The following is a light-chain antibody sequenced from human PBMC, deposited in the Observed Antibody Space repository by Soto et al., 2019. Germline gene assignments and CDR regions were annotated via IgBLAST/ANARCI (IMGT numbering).Light chain of an antibody. V-gene: IGKV1-27*01. J-gene: IGKJ1*01. CDR2: APS. CDR3: PKYNSALWM. Sequence: DIQMTQSPSSLSASVGDRVTITCRASQGISNYLAWYQQKPGKDPKLLIYAPSTLESGDASRFSGSGYGTDFALTIICLRAKDVATDYCPKYNSALWMVGQGNKVEI. CDR1: QGISNY.